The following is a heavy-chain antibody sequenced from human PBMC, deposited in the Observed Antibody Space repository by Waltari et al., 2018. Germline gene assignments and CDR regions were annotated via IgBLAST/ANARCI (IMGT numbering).Heavy chain of an antibody. V-gene: IGHV4-39*07. Sequence: QLQLQESGPGLVKPSETLSLTCTVSGGSISSSSYYWGWIRPPPGKGLEWIGSIYYSGSTYYNPSLKSRVTISVDTSKNQFSLKLSSVTAADTAVYYCARVYYDFWSGYCFDPWGQGTLVTVSS. CDR2: IYYSGST. J-gene: IGHJ5*02. CDR3: ARVYYDFWSGYCFDP. CDR1: GGSISSSSYY. D-gene: IGHD3-3*01.